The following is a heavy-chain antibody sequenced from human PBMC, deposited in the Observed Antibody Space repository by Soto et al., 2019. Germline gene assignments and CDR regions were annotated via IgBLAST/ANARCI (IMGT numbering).Heavy chain of an antibody. CDR3: ARGGRGSYYYYYGMEV. J-gene: IGHJ6*02. CDR2: INAGNGNT. CDR1: GYTFTSYG. V-gene: IGHV1-3*01. D-gene: IGHD3-10*01. Sequence: ASVKXSCKASGYTFTSYGIHWLRPAPGQRLEWMGWINAGNGNTKYSQKFQGRVTITRDTSASTAYMELSSLRSEDTAVYYCARGGRGSYYYYYGMEVWGQGTTVTFSS.